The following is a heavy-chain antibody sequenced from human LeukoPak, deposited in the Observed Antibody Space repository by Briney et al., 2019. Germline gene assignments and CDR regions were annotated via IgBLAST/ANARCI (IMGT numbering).Heavy chain of an antibody. CDR2: ISGSGGST. Sequence: GGSLRLSCAASGFTFSSYAMSWVRQAPGKGLEWVSAISGSGGSTYYADSVKGRFTISRDNSKNTLYLQMNSLRAEDTAVYYCAKANPIRYFDWPNAFDIWGQGTMVTVSS. CDR1: GFTFSSYA. CDR3: AKANPIRYFDWPNAFDI. J-gene: IGHJ3*02. D-gene: IGHD3-9*01. V-gene: IGHV3-23*01.